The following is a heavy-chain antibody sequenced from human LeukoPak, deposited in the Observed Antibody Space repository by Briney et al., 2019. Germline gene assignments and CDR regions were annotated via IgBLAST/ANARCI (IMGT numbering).Heavy chain of an antibody. Sequence: PSETLSLTCTVSGGSINSYYWSWIRQPPGRGLEWIGSIHYSGSTSSNPSLRSRVTISVDKSKNQFSLKLSSVTAADTAVYYCARDRGYNSVDYFDYWGQGTLVTVSS. CDR3: ARDRGYNSVDYFDY. D-gene: IGHD5-24*01. J-gene: IGHJ4*02. V-gene: IGHV4-59*12. CDR1: GGSINSYY. CDR2: IHYSGST.